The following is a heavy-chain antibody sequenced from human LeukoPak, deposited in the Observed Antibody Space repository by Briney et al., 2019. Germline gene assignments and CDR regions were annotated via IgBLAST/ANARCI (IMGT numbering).Heavy chain of an antibody. J-gene: IGHJ4*02. CDR3: ARGRHRILTRTYYFDY. CDR2: IFYLGGT. D-gene: IGHD3-9*01. CDR1: GASVSSYY. Sequence: SETLSLTCTVSGASVSSYYWSWIRQPPGKGLEYIGYIFYLGGTNYNPSLKSRVTISVDTSKNQFSLKLNSVTAADTAVYYCARGRHRILTRTYYFDYWGQGTLVTVSS. V-gene: IGHV4-59*08.